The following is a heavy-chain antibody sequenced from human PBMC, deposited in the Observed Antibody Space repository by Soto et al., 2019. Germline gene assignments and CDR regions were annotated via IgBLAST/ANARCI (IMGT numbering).Heavy chain of an antibody. CDR1: GFPFGTYA. Sequence: EVQRVESGGGLVQPGGSLRLSCAGSGFPFGTYAMTWVRQAPGMGLQWVASLGGTGRTTFYTDSVQGRFTISRDNSKNTVFLQMNSLIAEDTAVYYCAKCWGASDGSGYGFDSWGQGTLVAVSS. CDR3: AKCWGASDGSGYGFDS. CDR2: LGGTGRTT. V-gene: IGHV3-23*04. D-gene: IGHD3-22*01. J-gene: IGHJ5*01.